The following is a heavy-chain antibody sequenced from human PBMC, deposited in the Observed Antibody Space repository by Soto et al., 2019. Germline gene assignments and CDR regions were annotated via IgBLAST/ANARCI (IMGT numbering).Heavy chain of an antibody. CDR1: GGSISSYY. J-gene: IGHJ6*02. CDR3: ARLPIAAAGTKYYYGMDV. CDR2: IYYSGST. V-gene: IGHV4-59*08. D-gene: IGHD6-13*01. Sequence: SETLSLTCTVSGGSISSYYWSWIRQPPGKGLEWIGYIYYSGSTNYNPSLKSRVTISVDTSKNQFSRKLSSVTAADTAVYYCARLPIAAAGTKYYYGMDVWGQGTTVTVSS.